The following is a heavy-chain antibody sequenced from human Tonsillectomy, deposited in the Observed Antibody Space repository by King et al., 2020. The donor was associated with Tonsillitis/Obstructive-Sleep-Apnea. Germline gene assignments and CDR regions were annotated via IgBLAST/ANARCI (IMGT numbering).Heavy chain of an antibody. CDR3: ARGQSIAVAGKVWYFDL. D-gene: IGHD6-19*01. Sequence: VQLVQSGAEVKKPVASEKVSCKASGYTFTGDYMHWVRQAPGQGLEWMGRINPNSVGTNYAQKFQGRDTTTRDTSISTAYMEMRRLRSDDTAVYYCARGQSIAVAGKVWYFDLWGRGTLVTVSS. J-gene: IGHJ2*01. CDR2: INPNSVGT. CDR1: GYTFTGDY. V-gene: IGHV1-2*06.